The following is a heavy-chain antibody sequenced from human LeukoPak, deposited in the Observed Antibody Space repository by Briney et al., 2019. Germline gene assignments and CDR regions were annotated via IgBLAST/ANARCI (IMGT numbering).Heavy chain of an antibody. CDR1: AGTFSSYA. J-gene: IGHJ6*03. CDR2: IIPIFGTA. V-gene: IGHV1-69*05. D-gene: IGHD2-15*01. Sequence: ASVKVSCKASAGTFSSYAISWVRQAPGQGLEWMGGIIPIFGTANYAQKFQGRVTITTDESTSTAYMELSSLRSEDTAVYYCARVSCSGGSCDYYYYMDVWGKGTTVTVSS. CDR3: ARVSCSGGSCDYYYYMDV.